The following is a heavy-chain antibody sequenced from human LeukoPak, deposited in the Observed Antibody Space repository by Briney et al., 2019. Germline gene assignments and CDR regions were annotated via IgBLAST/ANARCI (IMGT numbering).Heavy chain of an antibody. Sequence: GGSLRLSCAASGFTFSSYAMHWVRQAPGKGLEWVAVISYDGSNKYYADSVKGRFTISRGNSKNTLYLQMNSLRAEDTAVYYCARDLGPYGDLTDYWGQGTLVTVSS. D-gene: IGHD4-17*01. J-gene: IGHJ4*02. CDR3: ARDLGPYGDLTDY. V-gene: IGHV3-30-3*01. CDR2: ISYDGSNK. CDR1: GFTFSSYA.